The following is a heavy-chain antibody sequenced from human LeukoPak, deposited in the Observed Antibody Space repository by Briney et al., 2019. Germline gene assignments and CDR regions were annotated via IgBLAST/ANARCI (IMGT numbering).Heavy chain of an antibody. V-gene: IGHV4-59*12. CDR1: GGSISTYY. J-gene: IGHJ3*02. CDR3: ARDRVYPVAFDI. D-gene: IGHD2-8*01. Sequence: SETLSLTCTVSGGSISTYYWTWIRQPPGKGLEWVGYIYYSGSTNYNPSLKSRVTISVDTSKNQFSLKLSSVTAADTAVYYCARDRVYPVAFDIWGQGTMVTVSS. CDR2: IYYSGST.